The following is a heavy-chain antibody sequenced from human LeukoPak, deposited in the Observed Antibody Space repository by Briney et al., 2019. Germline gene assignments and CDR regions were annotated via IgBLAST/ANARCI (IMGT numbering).Heavy chain of an antibody. V-gene: IGHV3-30-3*01. D-gene: IGHD6-13*01. Sequence: PGGSLRLSCAASGFTFSSYAMHWVRQAPGKGLEWVAVIPYDGSNKYYADSVKGRFTISRDNSKNTLYLQMNSLRAEDTAVYYCARPRIAAAGTQTLGNFDYWGQGTLVTVSS. CDR2: IPYDGSNK. CDR3: ARPRIAAAGTQTLGNFDY. CDR1: GFTFSSYA. J-gene: IGHJ4*02.